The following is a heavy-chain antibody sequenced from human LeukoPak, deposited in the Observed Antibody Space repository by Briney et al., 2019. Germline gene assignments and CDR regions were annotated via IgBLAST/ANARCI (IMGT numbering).Heavy chain of an antibody. V-gene: IGHV3-30-3*01. J-gene: IGHJ4*02. Sequence: GGSLRLSCAASGFTFSSYAMHWVRQAPGKGLEWVAVISHDGSNKYYADSVKGRFTISRDNAKNSLYLQMNSLRAEDTAVYYCARDVSRISDYWGQGTLVTVSS. CDR2: ISHDGSNK. CDR1: GFTFSSYA. D-gene: IGHD2-15*01. CDR3: ARDVSRISDY.